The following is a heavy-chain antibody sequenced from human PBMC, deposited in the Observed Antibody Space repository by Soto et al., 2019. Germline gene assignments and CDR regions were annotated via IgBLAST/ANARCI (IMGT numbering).Heavy chain of an antibody. V-gene: IGHV3-9*01. D-gene: IGHD2-21*02. Sequence: EVQLVESGGGLVQPGRSLRLSCAASGFTFADYAMHWVRQAPGKGLEWVSGISWNSGSIGYAGSVKGRFTISRDNAKNSLYLQMHSLRAEDTALYYCAKDIRLRTSGDPYCDYLGQGTLVTVSS. J-gene: IGHJ4*02. CDR3: AKDIRLRTSGDPYCDY. CDR2: ISWNSGSI. CDR1: GFTFADYA.